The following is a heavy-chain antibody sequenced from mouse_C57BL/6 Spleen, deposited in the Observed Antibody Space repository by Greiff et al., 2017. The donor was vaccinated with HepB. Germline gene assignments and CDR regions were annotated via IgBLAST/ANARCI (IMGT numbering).Heavy chain of an antibody. CDR2: ISYDGSN. CDR3: ATYSNYGLAY. V-gene: IGHV3-6*01. CDR1: GYSITSGYY. J-gene: IGHJ3*01. Sequence: ESGPGLVKPSQSLSLTCSVTGYSITSGYYWNWIRQFPGNKLEWMGYISYDGSNNYNPSLKNRISITRDTSKNQFFLKLNSVTTEDTATYYCATYSNYGLAYWGQGTLVTVSA. D-gene: IGHD2-5*01.